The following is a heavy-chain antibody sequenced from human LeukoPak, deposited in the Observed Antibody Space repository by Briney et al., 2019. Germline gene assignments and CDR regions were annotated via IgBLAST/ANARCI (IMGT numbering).Heavy chain of an antibody. CDR2: FNPNSGDT. J-gene: IGHJ4*02. V-gene: IGHV1-2*02. Sequence: ASEKVSCKASGYTFTGYYMHWVRQAPGQGLEWMGWFNPNSGDTSFAQKFQGRVTTTRDTSISTAYMELSRLRSDDTAVYYCAAVVGTGDYWGQGTLVTVSS. CDR3: AAVVGTGDY. D-gene: IGHD2-2*01. CDR1: GYTFTGYY.